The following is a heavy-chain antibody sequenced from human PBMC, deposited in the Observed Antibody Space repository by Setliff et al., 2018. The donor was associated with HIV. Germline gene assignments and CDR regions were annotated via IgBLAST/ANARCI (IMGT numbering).Heavy chain of an antibody. D-gene: IGHD3-22*01. Sequence: PGGSLRLSCAASGFTFSNYNMNWVRQAPGKGLEWVSSISFDSRFTNHADSMKGRFTISRDNAKKLVYLQMNSLRAEDTAIYYCARDRASSGYYARFDHWGQGTLVTVSS. CDR1: GFTFSNYN. CDR3: ARDRASSGYYARFDH. J-gene: IGHJ4*02. CDR2: ISFDSRFT. V-gene: IGHV3-21*01.